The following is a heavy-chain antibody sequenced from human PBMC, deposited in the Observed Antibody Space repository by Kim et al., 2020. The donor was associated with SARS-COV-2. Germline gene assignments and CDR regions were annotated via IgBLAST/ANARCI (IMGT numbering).Heavy chain of an antibody. J-gene: IGHJ5*02. V-gene: IGHV4-39*01. Sequence: NPSLKSRVTISVDTSKNQFSLKLSSVTAADTAVYYCARTYGSGSPRFDPWGQGTLVTVSS. CDR3: ARTYGSGSPRFDP. D-gene: IGHD3-10*01.